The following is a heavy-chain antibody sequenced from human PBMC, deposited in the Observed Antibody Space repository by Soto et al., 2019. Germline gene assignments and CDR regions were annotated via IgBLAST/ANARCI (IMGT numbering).Heavy chain of an antibody. J-gene: IGHJ4*02. Sequence: GGSLRLSCAVARLTLSTYGMSWVRQAPGKGLEWVSGITDSGDYTDYAGSVKGRFTISRDNSKNTLYLQMNSLRAEDTAVYYCAKYKLWSPGSNWGQGTLVTVSS. V-gene: IGHV3-23*01. D-gene: IGHD5-18*01. CDR2: ITDSGDYT. CDR1: RLTLSTYG. CDR3: AKYKLWSPGSN.